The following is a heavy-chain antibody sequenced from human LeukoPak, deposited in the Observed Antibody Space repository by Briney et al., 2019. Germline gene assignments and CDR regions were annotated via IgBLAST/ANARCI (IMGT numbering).Heavy chain of an antibody. CDR3: AARGDGYNNWYFDL. Sequence: SETLSLTCSVSGGXINNYYWSWIRQPPGKGLEWIGFIYYSGSTNYNPSLKSRVTISLDTSKNQFSLNLSSVTAADTAVYYCAARGDGYNNWYFDLWGRGTLVTVSS. V-gene: IGHV4-59*01. D-gene: IGHD5-24*01. CDR1: GGXINNYY. CDR2: IYYSGST. J-gene: IGHJ2*01.